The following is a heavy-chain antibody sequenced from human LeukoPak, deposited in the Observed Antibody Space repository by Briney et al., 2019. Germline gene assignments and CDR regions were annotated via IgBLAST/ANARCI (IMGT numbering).Heavy chain of an antibody. CDR3: GREEAYCGGDCSXRPYNWXXX. J-gene: IGHJ5*02. Sequence: ASVKVSCKASGGTFSSYAISWVRQAPGQGLEWMGWINPNSGGTNYAQKFQGRVTMTRDTSISTAYMELSRLRSDDTAVYYCGREEAYCGGDCSXRPYNWXXXWGQGTXXTVS. D-gene: IGHD2-21*01. V-gene: IGHV1-2*02. CDR1: GGTFSSYA. CDR2: INPNSGGT.